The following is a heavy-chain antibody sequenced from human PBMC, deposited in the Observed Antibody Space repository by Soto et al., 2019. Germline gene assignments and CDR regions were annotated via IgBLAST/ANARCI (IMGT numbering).Heavy chain of an antibody. Sequence: QITLNESGPTVVRPTETLTLTCRFSGFSLTTSGVGVGWVRQSPGTAPEWLALIYWDDDKRYSESLKSRLTITKDTSKNQVVLTVANLDPMDTATYYCAHRVLRTVFGLVTTTAIYFDFWGQGTPVAVSS. CDR1: GFSLTTSGVG. J-gene: IGHJ4*02. V-gene: IGHV2-5*02. CDR2: IYWDDDK. D-gene: IGHD3-3*01. CDR3: AHRVLRTVFGLVTTTAIYFDF.